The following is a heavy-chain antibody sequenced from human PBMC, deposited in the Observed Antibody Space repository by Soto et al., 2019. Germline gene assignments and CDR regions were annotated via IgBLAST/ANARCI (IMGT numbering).Heavy chain of an antibody. V-gene: IGHV3-7*01. J-gene: IGHJ4*02. CDR1: GFTFRHYW. D-gene: IGHD6-13*01. CDR2: MNPDTSVK. CDR3: VRVLGIDEGIDY. Sequence: GGSLRLSCEASGFTFRHYWMTWVRQAPGKGLDWVANMNPDTSVKNYGDSVKGRFTISRDNAKNSLYLQMTSLRVEDAALYYCVRVLGIDEGIDYWGQGTLVTVSS.